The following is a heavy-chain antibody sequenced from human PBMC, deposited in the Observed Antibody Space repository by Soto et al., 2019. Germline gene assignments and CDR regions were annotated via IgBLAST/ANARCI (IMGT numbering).Heavy chain of an antibody. CDR1: GFSLGTYGVG. CDR2: IYWDDDK. CDR3: AHRGGGIVDSYLDL. Sequence: QITLNESGPTLVKPTQTLTLTCTFSGFSLGTYGVGVGWIRQPPGKPLEWLALIYWDDDKRYSPALKSRLTIPKAASKRQVFLPLTHMDPVDTATYYCAHRGGGIVDSYLDLWGRGTPVIVSS. V-gene: IGHV2-5*02. J-gene: IGHJ2*01. D-gene: IGHD1-26*01.